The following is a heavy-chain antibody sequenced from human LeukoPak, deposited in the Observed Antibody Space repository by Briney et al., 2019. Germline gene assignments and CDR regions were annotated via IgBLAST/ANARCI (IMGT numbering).Heavy chain of an antibody. CDR1: GYTFTGYY. J-gene: IGHJ4*02. D-gene: IGHD6-19*01. V-gene: IGHV1-2*02. CDR3: ARGSSSGWPLFRY. Sequence: GASVKVSCKASGYTFTGYYMHWVRQAPGQGLEWMGWINPNSGGTNYAQKFQGRVTITRDTSASTAYMELSSLRSEDTAVYYCARGSSSGWPLFRYWGQGTLVTVSS. CDR2: INPNSGGT.